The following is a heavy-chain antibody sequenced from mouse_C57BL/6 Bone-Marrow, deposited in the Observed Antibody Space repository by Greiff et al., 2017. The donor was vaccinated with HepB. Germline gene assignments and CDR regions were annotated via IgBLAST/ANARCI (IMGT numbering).Heavy chain of an antibody. CDR1: GYTFTSYW. CDR2: IYPGSGST. CDR3: ARRVSYYGSSHFDY. V-gene: IGHV1-55*01. J-gene: IGHJ2*01. D-gene: IGHD1-1*01. Sequence: QVQLQQPGAELVKPGASVKMSCKASGYTFTSYWITWVKQRPGQGLEWIGDIYPGSGSTNYNEKFKSKATLTVDSSSSTAYMQLSSLTSEDSAVYYCARRVSYYGSSHFDYWGQGTTLTVSS.